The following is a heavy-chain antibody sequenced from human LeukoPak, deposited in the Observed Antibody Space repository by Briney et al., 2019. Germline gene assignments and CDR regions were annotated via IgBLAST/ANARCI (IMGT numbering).Heavy chain of an antibody. CDR2: IYYSGST. D-gene: IGHD3-10*01. CDR1: GGPISSYY. Sequence: SETLSLPCTVSGGPISSYYWSWIRQPPGKGLEWIGYIYYSGSTNYYPSLKSRVTISVDTSKNQFSLRLSSVTAADTAVYYCARGGSAYDAFDIWGQGTMVTVSS. CDR3: ARGGSAYDAFDI. V-gene: IGHV4-59*01. J-gene: IGHJ3*02.